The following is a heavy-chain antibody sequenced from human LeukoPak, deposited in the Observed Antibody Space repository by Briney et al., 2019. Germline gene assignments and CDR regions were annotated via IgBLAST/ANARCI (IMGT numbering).Heavy chain of an antibody. D-gene: IGHD4-17*01. Sequence: PSETLSLTCTVSGGSISSGGYWSWIRQHPEKGLEWIGYIHYTGNTYYSPSLRSRVSISLDMSQNQFSLSLNSVTAADTAVYYCARRTVTTFRWFDPWGQGTLVTVSS. CDR2: IHYTGNT. J-gene: IGHJ5*02. CDR3: ARRTVTTFRWFDP. CDR1: GGSISSGGY. V-gene: IGHV4-31*03.